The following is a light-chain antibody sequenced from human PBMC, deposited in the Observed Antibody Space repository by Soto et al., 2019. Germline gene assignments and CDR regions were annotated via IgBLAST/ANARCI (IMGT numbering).Light chain of an antibody. CDR1: QGIDDT. Sequence: EIVMTQSPATLSVSPGEGATLSCRASQGIDDTLAWYQQKPGQTPRLLIYDTSIRAIGVPARFSGSRSWAELSLTIASLQSEDFEVYYCKHYVNWPFTFGRGTKVESK. J-gene: IGKJ4*01. V-gene: IGKV3-15*01. CDR3: KHYVNWPFT. CDR2: DTS.